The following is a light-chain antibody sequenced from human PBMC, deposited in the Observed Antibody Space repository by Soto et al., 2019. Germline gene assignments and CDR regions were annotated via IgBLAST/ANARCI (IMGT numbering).Light chain of an antibody. CDR3: LQDINYPWT. V-gene: IGKV3-20*01. CDR2: GAS. Sequence: EVELAQSPGTLSLSPGERATLSCRASQTVSSTYLAWYQQKPGQAPRLLIYGASSRATGIPDRFSGSASGTDFTLAISSLQPEDSATYYCLQDINYPWTFGQGTKVDIK. J-gene: IGKJ1*01. CDR1: QTVSSTY.